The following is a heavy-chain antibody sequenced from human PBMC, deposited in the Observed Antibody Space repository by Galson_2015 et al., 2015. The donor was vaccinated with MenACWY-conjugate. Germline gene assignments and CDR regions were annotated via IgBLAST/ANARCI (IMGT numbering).Heavy chain of an antibody. V-gene: IGHV3-74*01. J-gene: IGHJ4*02. CDR1: GFTFSSYW. Sequence: SLRLSCAASGFTFSSYWIHWVRQTPGKGLVWVSRINEKGSSTSYADSVKGRFTISRDNAKNTMYLQMNSLRAEDTAVYYCARGYNYGSSRATYFDYWGQGTLVTVSS. D-gene: IGHD5-18*01. CDR3: ARGYNYGSSRATYFDY. CDR2: INEKGSST.